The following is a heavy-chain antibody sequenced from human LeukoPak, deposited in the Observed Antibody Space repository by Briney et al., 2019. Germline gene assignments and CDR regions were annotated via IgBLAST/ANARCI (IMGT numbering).Heavy chain of an antibody. CDR3: ARAGPQYYDFWSGYSDYYYYGMDV. Sequence: SETLSLTCTVSGGSISSYYWSWIRQHPGKGLEWIGYIYYSGSTYYNPSLKSRVTISVDTSKNQFSLKLSSVTAADTAVYYCARAGPQYYDFWSGYSDYYYYGMDVWGQGTTVTVSS. CDR1: GGSISSYY. V-gene: IGHV4-59*06. J-gene: IGHJ6*02. CDR2: IYYSGST. D-gene: IGHD3-3*01.